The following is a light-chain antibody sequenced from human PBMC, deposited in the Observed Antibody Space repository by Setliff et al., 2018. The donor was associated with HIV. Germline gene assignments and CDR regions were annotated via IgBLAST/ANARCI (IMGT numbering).Light chain of an antibody. V-gene: IGKV4-1*01. Sequence: DIVMTQSPDSLAVSLGERATINCKSSQSVLYSSNNKNYLAWYQQRPGQPPILLIYWASTRESGVPERFSGSGSGTDFTLTISSLQAEDVAVYYCQQYYSTPLTFGGGTKVDIK. CDR3: QQYYSTPLT. CDR2: WAS. J-gene: IGKJ4*01. CDR1: QSVLYSSNNKNY.